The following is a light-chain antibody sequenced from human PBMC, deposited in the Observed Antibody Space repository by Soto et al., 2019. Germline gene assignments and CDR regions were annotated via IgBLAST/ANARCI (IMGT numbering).Light chain of an antibody. Sequence: EIVLTQSPATLSLSPGERATLSCRASRSVSRYLGWYQQKHGQAPRLLIYDASNRATGIPARFSGSGSGTDFTLTSNSLEPEDLAVYYCQQRSDWPYTFGQGTKLEIK. CDR1: RSVSRY. V-gene: IGKV3-11*01. CDR2: DAS. J-gene: IGKJ2*01. CDR3: QQRSDWPYT.